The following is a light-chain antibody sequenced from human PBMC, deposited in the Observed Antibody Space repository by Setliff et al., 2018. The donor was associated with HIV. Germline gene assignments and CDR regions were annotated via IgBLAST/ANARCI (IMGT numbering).Light chain of an antibody. CDR3: SIHRSRGYV. J-gene: IGLJ1*01. CDR1: SSDIGRYNS. V-gene: IGLV2-14*03. CDR2: DVS. Sequence: LTQPASVSGSPGQSITIPCTGTSSDIGRYNSVSWYQQNPGKPPKLIIYDVSNRPSGVSNRFSGSKSANTASLTISGLQAEDEADYYCSIHRSRGYVFGTGTKVTVL.